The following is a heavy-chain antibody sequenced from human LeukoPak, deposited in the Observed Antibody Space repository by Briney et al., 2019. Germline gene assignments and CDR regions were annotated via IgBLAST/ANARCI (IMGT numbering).Heavy chain of an antibody. D-gene: IGHD3-22*01. Sequence: GGSLRLSCAASGFTFSSYSMNWVRQAPGKGLEWVSSISSSSSYIYYADSVKGRFTISRDNAKNSLYLQMNSLRAEDAAVYYCASTTYYYDSSGYTSAWFDPWGQGTLVTVSS. CDR3: ASTTYYYDSSGYTSAWFDP. CDR1: GFTFSSYS. CDR2: ISSSSSYI. J-gene: IGHJ5*02. V-gene: IGHV3-21*01.